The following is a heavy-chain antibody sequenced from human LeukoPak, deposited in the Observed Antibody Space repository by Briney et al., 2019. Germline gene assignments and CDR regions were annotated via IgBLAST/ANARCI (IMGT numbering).Heavy chain of an antibody. CDR3: ARDPSNSSGWLIYFDY. V-gene: IGHV1-18*01. D-gene: IGHD6-19*01. CDR1: GYTFNRYG. CDR2: ISAYNGDT. Sequence: ASVKVSCKASGYTFNRYGITWVRQAPGQGLEWMGWISAYNGDTRYPQKLQGRVTVTTDTSTSTAYMELRSLRSDDTAVYYCARDPSNSSGWLIYFDYWGQGTLVTVSS. J-gene: IGHJ4*02.